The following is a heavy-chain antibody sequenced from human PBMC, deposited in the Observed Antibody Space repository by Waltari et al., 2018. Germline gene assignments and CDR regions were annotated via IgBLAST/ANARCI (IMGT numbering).Heavy chain of an antibody. Sequence: EVQLLQSGGDWVQPGGSLMLSRVNPGVPFGNHASSGVRQAPGTGLEWVSAISVSDFTYYADSVRGRFTISRDTSKNTVYLQLNSLRGEDAAVYYCAKPFYNWDDPLDSWGQGTLVTVSS. D-gene: IGHD1-20*01. CDR3: AKPFYNWDDPLDS. CDR1: GVPFGNHA. CDR2: ISVSDFT. J-gene: IGHJ4*02. V-gene: IGHV3-23*01.